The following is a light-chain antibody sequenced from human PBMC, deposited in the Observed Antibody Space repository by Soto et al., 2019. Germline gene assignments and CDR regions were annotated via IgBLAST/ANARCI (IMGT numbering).Light chain of an antibody. V-gene: IGKV1-5*03. CDR2: KAS. J-gene: IGKJ3*01. CDR3: HQYNSWPRGT. Sequence: DIQMTQSPSTLSASVGDRVTITCRASQSISIWLAWYQQKPGKAPKILIYKASSLESGVPSRFSGSGSGTEFTLTISSLQPDDSAVYYCHQYNSWPRGTFGPGTKVEIK. CDR1: QSISIW.